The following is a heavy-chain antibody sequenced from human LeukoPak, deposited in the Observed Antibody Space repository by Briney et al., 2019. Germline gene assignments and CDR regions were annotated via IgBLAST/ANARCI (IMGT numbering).Heavy chain of an antibody. CDR3: ARAGGSGSYYTYYFDE. V-gene: IGHV3-72*01. Sequence: RGSRTPSCAASGFTFSDHYMDWVRQAPGKGLEWVGRVRNKANSYTTDYAASVKGRFTISRDDSKNSLYLQMNSLKIEDTAVYYCARAGGSGSYYTYYFDEWGQG. CDR1: GFTFSDHY. D-gene: IGHD1-26*01. J-gene: IGHJ4*02. CDR2: VRNKANSYTT.